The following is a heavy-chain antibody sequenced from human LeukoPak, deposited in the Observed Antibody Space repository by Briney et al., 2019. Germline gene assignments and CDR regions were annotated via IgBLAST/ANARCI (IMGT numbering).Heavy chain of an antibody. J-gene: IGHJ6*04. D-gene: IGHD3-3*02. V-gene: IGHV3-30*02. CDR3: AKEGAASWDVDA. CDR2: IRPDGHNK. Sequence: GGSLRLSCAASGFIFIGYGMHWVRQAPGKGPEWVAFIRPDGHNKYHADSVKGRFMISRDNSKNTVDLQMNSLRGDDTAMYYCAKEGAASWDVDAWGKGTTVTVSS. CDR1: GFIFIGYG.